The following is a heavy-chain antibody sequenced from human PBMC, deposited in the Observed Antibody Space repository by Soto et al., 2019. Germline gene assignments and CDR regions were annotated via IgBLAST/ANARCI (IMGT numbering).Heavy chain of an antibody. D-gene: IGHD2-21*02. CDR3: ARHNKVVTAIRLGHHFKH. CDR2: IYPGDSDT. CDR1: GYSFTSCS. Sequence: XDSLKLSDKCSGYSFTSCSIGLVLQMPGKGLEWMGIIYPGDSDTRYSPSFQGQVTISADKSISTAYLQWSSLKASDTAMYYCARHNKVVTAIRLGHHFKHWGQGTLVTVSS. V-gene: IGHV5-51*01. J-gene: IGHJ1*01.